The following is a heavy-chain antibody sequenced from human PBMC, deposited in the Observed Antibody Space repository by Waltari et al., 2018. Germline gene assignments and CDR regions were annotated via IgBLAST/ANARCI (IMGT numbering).Heavy chain of an antibody. CDR1: GGTFSSYS. D-gene: IGHD3-22*01. CDR2: RMTFLGIA. Sequence: HVQLVQSGAEVKKPWSWVKVSCKASGGTFSSYSIHWVRLGPGQGLGWMGGRMTFLGIANKERKFKDRVKITKDGSTSTGYMEMSSLRLKDKAVYYCASSRDHIVEVMRGNNWYFDHWGRGTLVTVSS. J-gene: IGHJ2*01. CDR3: ASSRDHIVEVMRGNNWYFDH. V-gene: IGHV1-69*05.